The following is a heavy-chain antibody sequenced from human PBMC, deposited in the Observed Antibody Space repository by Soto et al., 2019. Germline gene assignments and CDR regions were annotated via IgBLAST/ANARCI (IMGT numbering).Heavy chain of an antibody. CDR1: GFTFSSYG. J-gene: IGHJ6*02. V-gene: IGHV3-30*18. CDR3: AKDEADYIVVVVAATDYYGMDV. Sequence: QVQLVESGGGVVQPGRSLRLSCAASGFTFSSYGMHWVRQAPGKGLEWVAVISYDGSNKYYADSVKGRFTISRDNSKNTLYLQMNSLRAEDTAVYYCAKDEADYIVVVVAATDYYGMDVWGQGTTVTVSS. D-gene: IGHD2-15*01. CDR2: ISYDGSNK.